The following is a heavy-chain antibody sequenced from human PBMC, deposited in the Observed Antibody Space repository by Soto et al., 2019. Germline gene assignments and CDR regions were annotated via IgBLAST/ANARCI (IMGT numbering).Heavy chain of an antibody. CDR3: ARGPRGLYHHDY. J-gene: IGHJ4*02. CDR2: INMDGTRT. D-gene: IGHD2-2*01. Sequence: EVQLVESGGGLVQPGGSLRLSCAASGFTFSGDWMHWVRQAAGKGLVWVSRINMDGTRTNYADSVKGRFTISRDNAKNTLYLQMDSLRVDDTAVYFWARGPRGLYHHDYWGQGALVTVSS. CDR1: GFTFSGDW. V-gene: IGHV3-74*01.